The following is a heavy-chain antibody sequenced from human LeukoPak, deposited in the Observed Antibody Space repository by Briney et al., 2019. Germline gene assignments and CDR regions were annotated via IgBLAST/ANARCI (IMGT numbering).Heavy chain of an antibody. Sequence: ASVTVSFKASGYTLTIYGISWVRQAPGQGREWMGIINPSGGNTDYAQKFQGRVTMTRDTSTSTVYIDLSGLTSEDTAVYYCARDQGYSSGWYYFDYWGQGTLVTVSS. CDR3: ARDQGYSSGWYYFDY. CDR2: INPSGGNT. V-gene: IGHV1-46*01. D-gene: IGHD6-19*01. CDR1: GYTLTIYG. J-gene: IGHJ4*02.